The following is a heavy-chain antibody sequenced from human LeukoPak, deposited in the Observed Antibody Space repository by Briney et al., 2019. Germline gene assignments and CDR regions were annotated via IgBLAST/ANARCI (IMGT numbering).Heavy chain of an antibody. J-gene: IGHJ4*02. V-gene: IGHV4-30-2*01. CDR2: INHSGST. D-gene: IGHD6-19*01. CDR1: GGSISSGGYY. CDR3: ARRIAVAGIDY. Sequence: SSQTLSLTCTVSGGSISSGGYYWSWIRQPPGKGLEWIGEINHSGSTNYNPSLKSRVTISVDTSKNQFSLKLSSVTAADTAVYYCARRIAVAGIDYWGQGTLVTVSS.